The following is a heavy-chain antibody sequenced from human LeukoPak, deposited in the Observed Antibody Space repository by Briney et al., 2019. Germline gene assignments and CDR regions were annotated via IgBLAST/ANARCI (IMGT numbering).Heavy chain of an antibody. V-gene: IGHV3-23*01. Sequence: GGSLSLSYAASGFTFSTFAMHWVRLSPGKWLEWVSTISGSGASTYYADSVKGRFTISRDNCKNTLYLQTNSLRAEDTAIYYCAKDRGDYGDYVYWGQGTLVTVSP. CDR3: AKDRGDYGDYVY. CDR2: ISGSGAST. CDR1: GFTFSTFA. D-gene: IGHD4-17*01. J-gene: IGHJ4*02.